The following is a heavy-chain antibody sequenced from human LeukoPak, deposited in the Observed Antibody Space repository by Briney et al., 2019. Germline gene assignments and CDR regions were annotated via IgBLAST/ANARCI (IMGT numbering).Heavy chain of an antibody. CDR2: ISPSGGST. D-gene: IGHD3-9*01. J-gene: IGHJ6*03. V-gene: IGHV1-46*01. CDR1: GYTFTSNY. Sequence: ASVKVSCKAFGYTFTSNYMHWVRQAPGQGPEWMGVISPSGGSTTYAQKFQGRVTMTRDTSTSTVYMELSSLRSDDTAVYYCTRGPHSDTDYYYMDVWGKGTTVTISS. CDR3: TRGPHSDTDYYYMDV.